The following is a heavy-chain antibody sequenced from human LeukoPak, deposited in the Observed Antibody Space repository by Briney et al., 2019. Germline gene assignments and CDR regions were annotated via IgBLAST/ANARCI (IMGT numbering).Heavy chain of an antibody. CDR2: VIPIFGTA. D-gene: IGHD2-8*01. CDR3: ARGGYCTNGVCHYYYYMDV. CDR1: GGTFSSYA. V-gene: IGHV1-69*05. J-gene: IGHJ6*03. Sequence: ASVKVSCKASGGTFSSYAISWVRQAPGQGLEWMGGVIPIFGTANYAQKFQGRVTITTDESTSTAYMELSSLRSEDTAVYYCARGGYCTNGVCHYYYYMDVWGKGTTVTVSS.